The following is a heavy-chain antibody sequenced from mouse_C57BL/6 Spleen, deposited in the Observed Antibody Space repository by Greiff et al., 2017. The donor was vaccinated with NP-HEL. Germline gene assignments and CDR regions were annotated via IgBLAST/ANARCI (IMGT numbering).Heavy chain of an antibody. D-gene: IGHD1-1*01. CDR1: GFSLTSYA. V-gene: IGHV2-9-1*01. Sequence: QVQLQQSGPGLVAPSQSLSITCTVSGFSLTSYAISWVRQPPGKGLEWLGVIWTGGGTNYNSALKSRLSISKDNSKSQVVLKMNSLQTDDTARYYCAGEWIYGSNRYYAMDYWGQGTSVTVSS. CDR3: AGEWIYGSNRYYAMDY. J-gene: IGHJ4*01. CDR2: IWTGGGT.